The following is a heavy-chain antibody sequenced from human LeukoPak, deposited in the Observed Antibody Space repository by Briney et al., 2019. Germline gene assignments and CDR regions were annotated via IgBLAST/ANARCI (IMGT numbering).Heavy chain of an antibody. Sequence: SVKVSCKASGGTFSSYAISWVRQAPGQGLEWMGGIIPIFGTANYAQKFQGRVTMTRDMSTSTVYMELSSLRSEDTAVYYCARGSSGSILGDFDYWGQGTLVTVSS. J-gene: IGHJ4*02. CDR2: IIPIFGTA. CDR1: GGTFSSYA. D-gene: IGHD3-22*01. V-gene: IGHV1-69*05. CDR3: ARGSSGSILGDFDY.